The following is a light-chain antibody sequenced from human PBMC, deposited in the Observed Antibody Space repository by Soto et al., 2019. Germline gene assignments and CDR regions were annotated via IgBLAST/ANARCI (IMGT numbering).Light chain of an antibody. CDR3: GSYTSTDTPFV. CDR1: STDGGGYNY. J-gene: IGLJ1*01. V-gene: IGLV2-14*01. Sequence: QFLLAHPSSVSGSPGQSVTISCTGTSTDGGGYNYVSWYQHHPGKGPKLIIYEVSNRPSGVSDRFSGSKSGNKVSLILSSLEAEDESDYYCGSYTSTDTPFVFGTGTKVTV. CDR2: EVS.